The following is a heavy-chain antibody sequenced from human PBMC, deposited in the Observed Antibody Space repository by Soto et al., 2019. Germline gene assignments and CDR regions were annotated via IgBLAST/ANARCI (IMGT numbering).Heavy chain of an antibody. CDR1: GYTFTGYY. CDR3: ARSPRELRYFDWLSSAKYYYYYGMDV. Sequence: ASVKVSCKASGYTFTGYYMHWVRQAPGQGLEWMGWINPNSGGTNYAQKFQGWVTMTRDTSISTAYMELSRLRSDDTAVYYCARSPRELRYFDWLSSAKYYYYYGMDVWGQGTTVTVS. CDR2: INPNSGGT. D-gene: IGHD3-9*01. V-gene: IGHV1-2*04. J-gene: IGHJ6*02.